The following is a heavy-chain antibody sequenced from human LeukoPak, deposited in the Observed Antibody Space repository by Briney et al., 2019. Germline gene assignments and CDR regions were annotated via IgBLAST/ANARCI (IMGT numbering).Heavy chain of an antibody. CDR2: IYTSGST. D-gene: IGHD2-2*01. J-gene: IGHJ6*03. CDR3: ARGDIVVVPAAIAYYYYYMDV. Sequence: SETLSLTCTVSGCSISSYYRSWIRQPAGKGLEWIGRIYTSGSTNYNPALKSRVTMSVDTSKNQFSLKLSSVTAADTAVYYCARGDIVVVPAAIAYYYYYMDVWGKGTTVTVSS. CDR1: GCSISSYY. V-gene: IGHV4-4*07.